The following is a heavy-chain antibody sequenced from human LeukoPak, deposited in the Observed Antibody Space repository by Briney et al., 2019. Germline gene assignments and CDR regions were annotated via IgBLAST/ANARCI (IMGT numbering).Heavy chain of an antibody. Sequence: GGSLRLSCVASGFSFGKYWMSWVRQAPGKGLEWVANIKLDGSEKNYVDSVKGRFTISRDNSKNTLYLQMNSLRAEDTAVYYCAKGDYGVDFDYWGQGTLVTVSS. J-gene: IGHJ4*02. V-gene: IGHV3-7*01. CDR2: IKLDGSEK. CDR3: AKGDYGVDFDY. D-gene: IGHD4-17*01. CDR1: GFSFGKYW.